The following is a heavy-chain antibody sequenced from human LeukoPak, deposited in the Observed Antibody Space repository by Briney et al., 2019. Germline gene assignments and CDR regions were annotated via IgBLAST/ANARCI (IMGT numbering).Heavy chain of an antibody. CDR3: ARENYQGASDI. J-gene: IGHJ3*02. V-gene: IGHV4-38-2*01. D-gene: IGHD1-7*01. CDR1: NNFIRNGYY. CDR2: IYRSGST. Sequence: SETLSLTCAVSNNFIRNGYYWWCLRQPPGGLQEWVGSIYRSGSTYYNPSLKRRLTITLDTSKSHLSLNLSPATAADTAVYYCARENYQGASDIWGQGTMVTVSS.